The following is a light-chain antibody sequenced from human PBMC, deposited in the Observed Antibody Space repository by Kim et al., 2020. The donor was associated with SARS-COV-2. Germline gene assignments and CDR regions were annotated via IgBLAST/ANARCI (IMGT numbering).Light chain of an antibody. CDR1: SGSASTTYS. Sequence: QTVVTQEASLSVSPGGTVTLTCVLSSGSASTTYSPSWYQQTPGQAPRPLIYNTDIRSSGVPDRFSGSILGNKAALTITGAQADDESDYHCVLYLGSGVWVFGGRTQLTVL. V-gene: IGLV8-61*01. J-gene: IGLJ3*02. CDR3: VLYLGSGVWV. CDR2: NTD.